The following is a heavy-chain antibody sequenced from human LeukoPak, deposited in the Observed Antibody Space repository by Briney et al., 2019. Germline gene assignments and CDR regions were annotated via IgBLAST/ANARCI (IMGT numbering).Heavy chain of an antibody. CDR2: ISYDGSNK. V-gene: IGHV3-30-3*01. CDR3: ARDSRFFEGASDY. D-gene: IGHD3-16*01. Sequence: GGSLRLSCAASGFTFSSYAMHWVRQAPGKGLEWVAVISYDGSNKYYADSVKGRFTISRDNSKNTLYLQMNSLRAEDTAVYYCARDSRFFEGASDYWGQGTLVTVSS. CDR1: GFTFSSYA. J-gene: IGHJ4*02.